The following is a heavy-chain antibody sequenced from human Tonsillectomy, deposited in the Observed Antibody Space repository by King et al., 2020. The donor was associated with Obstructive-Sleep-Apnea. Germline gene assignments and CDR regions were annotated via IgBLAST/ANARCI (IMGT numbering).Heavy chain of an antibody. D-gene: IGHD1-26*01. V-gene: IGHV1-69*01. CDR1: GGTFSSYA. Sequence: VQLVESGAEVKKPGSSVKASCKASGGTFSSYAISWVRQAPGQGLEWMGGIIPIFGTANYAQKFQGRVTITADESTSTAYMELSSLRSEDTAVYYCARSDQGGGAFDIWGQGTMVTVSS. J-gene: IGHJ3*02. CDR2: IIPIFGTA. CDR3: ARSDQGGGAFDI.